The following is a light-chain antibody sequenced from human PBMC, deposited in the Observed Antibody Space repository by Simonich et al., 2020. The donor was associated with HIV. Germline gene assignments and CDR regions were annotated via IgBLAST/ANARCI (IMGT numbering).Light chain of an antibody. CDR2: DAS. V-gene: IGKV3-20*01. CDR3: QQYRYSPWT. J-gene: IGKJ1*01. Sequence: EIVMTQSPATLSVSPGERATLSCRASQSVSSNLAWYQQKPGQAPRRLISDASNRATGIPDRFSGSGSGTDFTLTISRLEPEDFAVYFCQQYRYSPWTFGQGTKVEIK. CDR1: QSVSSN.